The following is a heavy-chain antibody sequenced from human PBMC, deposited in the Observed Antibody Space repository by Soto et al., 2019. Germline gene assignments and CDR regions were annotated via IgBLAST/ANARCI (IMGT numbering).Heavy chain of an antibody. CDR3: AAVVVPVATEEDDYYCFEV. CDR2: INPSGGST. V-gene: IGHV1-46*01. J-gene: IGHJ6*02. D-gene: IGHD2-2*01. Sequence: ASVKVSCKASGYTFTSYAMHWVRQAPGQRLEWMGIINPSGGSTSYAQKFQGRVTMTRDTSTSTVYMELSSLRSEDTAVYYCAAVVVPVATEEDDYYCFEVWGQGTTVTVSS. CDR1: GYTFTSYA.